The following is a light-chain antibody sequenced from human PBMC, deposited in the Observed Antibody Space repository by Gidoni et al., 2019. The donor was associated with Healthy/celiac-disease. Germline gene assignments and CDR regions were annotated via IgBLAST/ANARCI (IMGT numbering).Light chain of an antibody. J-gene: IGKJ1*01. V-gene: IGKV2-28*01. CDR3: MQALQTPPT. Sequence: DIGMTQSPLSLHVTPGEPASISCRSSQSPLHSNGYNYLDWYLQKPGQSPQLLIYLGSNRASGVPDRFSGSGSGTDFTLKISRVEAEDVGVYYCMQALQTPPTFGQGTKVEIK. CDR2: LGS. CDR1: QSPLHSNGYNY.